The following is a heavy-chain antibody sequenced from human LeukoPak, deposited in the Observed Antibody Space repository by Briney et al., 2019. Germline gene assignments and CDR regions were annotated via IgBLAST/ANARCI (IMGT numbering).Heavy chain of an antibody. CDR3: ARHDSSSWSTSDY. D-gene: IGHD6-13*01. Sequence: GESLKISCKGSGYSFTSYWIAWVRQMPGKGLEWMGIIYPDDSDTRYSPSFQGQVTISADKSISTAYPQWSSLKASDTAVFYCARHDSSSWSTSDYWGQGTLVTVSS. CDR1: GYSFTSYW. V-gene: IGHV5-51*01. J-gene: IGHJ4*02. CDR2: IYPDDSDT.